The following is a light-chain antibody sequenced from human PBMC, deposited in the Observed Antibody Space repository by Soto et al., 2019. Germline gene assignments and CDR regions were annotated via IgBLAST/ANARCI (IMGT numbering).Light chain of an antibody. CDR1: QSVSTT. V-gene: IGKV3-15*01. Sequence: EIMMTQSPATLSVSPGERATLSCRASQSVSTTLAWYQQKPGQPPRLLIYRASLRATGVPARFSGGGSGAEFTLTISGLQSEDFAVYYCQQYDNWLYTFGQGTKLDTK. J-gene: IGKJ2*01. CDR3: QQYDNWLYT. CDR2: RAS.